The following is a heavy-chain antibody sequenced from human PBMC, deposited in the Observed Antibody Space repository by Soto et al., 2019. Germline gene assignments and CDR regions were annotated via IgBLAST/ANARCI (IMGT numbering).Heavy chain of an antibody. Sequence: PSETLSLTCAVYGGSFSGYYWSWIRQPPGKGLEWIGEINHSGSTNYNPSLKSRVTISVDTSKNQFSLKLSSVTAADTAVYYCGRHQSHSSSYVDPWGQGTLVSVSS. CDR1: GGSFSGYY. J-gene: IGHJ5*02. CDR3: GRHQSHSSSYVDP. D-gene: IGHD6-13*01. CDR2: INHSGST. V-gene: IGHV4-34*01.